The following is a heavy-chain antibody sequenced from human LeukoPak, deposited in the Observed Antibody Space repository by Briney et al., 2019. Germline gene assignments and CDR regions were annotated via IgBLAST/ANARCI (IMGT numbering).Heavy chain of an antibody. Sequence: GASVKVSCKASGYTFTSYDINWVRQATGQGLEWMGWMNPNSGNTGYAQKFQGRVTMTRNTSISTAYMELSSLRSEDTAVYYCARGIHSSGWYRTSTGGFDYWGQGTLVTVSS. J-gene: IGHJ4*02. CDR3: ARGIHSSGWYRTSTGGFDY. CDR1: GYTFTSYD. D-gene: IGHD6-19*01. V-gene: IGHV1-8*01. CDR2: MNPNSGNT.